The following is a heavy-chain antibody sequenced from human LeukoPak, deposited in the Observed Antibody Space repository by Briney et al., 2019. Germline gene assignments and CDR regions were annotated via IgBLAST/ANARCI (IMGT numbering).Heavy chain of an antibody. J-gene: IGHJ4*02. CDR3: ARDRAWNYFDY. D-gene: IGHD3-3*01. Sequence: PGGSLRLSCAPSGFTFSRHGMHWVRQAPGKGLEWVAIISNEGSRKYYAHSVEGRFTISRDNSKNTLYLQMDSLRAEDTAVYYCARDRAWNYFDYWGQGTLVTVSS. CDR1: GFTFSRHG. V-gene: IGHV3-30*03. CDR2: ISNEGSRK.